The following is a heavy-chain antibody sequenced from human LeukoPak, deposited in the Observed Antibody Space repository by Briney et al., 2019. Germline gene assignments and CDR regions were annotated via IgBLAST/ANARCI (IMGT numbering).Heavy chain of an antibody. V-gene: IGHV3-23*01. CDR2: ISAAGGGT. J-gene: IGHJ4*02. D-gene: IGHD3-16*01. CDR1: GFTFSSLA. Sequence: PGGSLRLSCAASGFTFSSLAMTWVRQAPGEGLEWVSTISAAGGGTHYADSVKGRFTIPRDNSRDTLYLQMNSLRAEDTAIYFCAKRLGLTGFDYWGQGTLVTVSS. CDR3: AKRLGLTGFDY.